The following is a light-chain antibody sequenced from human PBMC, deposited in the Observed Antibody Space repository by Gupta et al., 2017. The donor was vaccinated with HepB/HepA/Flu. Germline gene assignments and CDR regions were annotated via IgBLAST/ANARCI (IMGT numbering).Light chain of an antibody. Sequence: DIQMTQSPSTLSAFVGDRVTITCRASQSVSEWLAWYQQRPGKVPKVLIFKATNLENGVPSRFSGSGSGTEFTLTISSLQPDDFATYYCQQYTTYPWTFGQGTQVEVK. CDR2: KAT. J-gene: IGKJ1*01. CDR1: QSVSEW. V-gene: IGKV1-5*03. CDR3: QQYTTYPWT.